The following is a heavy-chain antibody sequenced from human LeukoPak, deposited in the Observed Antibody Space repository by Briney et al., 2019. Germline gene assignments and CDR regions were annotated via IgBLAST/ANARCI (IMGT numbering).Heavy chain of an antibody. Sequence: PSGTLSLTCAVSGAPISSNNWWWSWVRQPPGKGLEWIGEIYHSGTTNYNPSLKSRVTILVDTSKSQFSLRLSSVTAADTAVYYCARFGSGWHYFDYWGQGTLVTVSS. D-gene: IGHD6-19*01. CDR3: ARFGSGWHYFDY. J-gene: IGHJ4*02. CDR2: IYHSGTT. V-gene: IGHV4-4*02. CDR1: GAPISSNNW.